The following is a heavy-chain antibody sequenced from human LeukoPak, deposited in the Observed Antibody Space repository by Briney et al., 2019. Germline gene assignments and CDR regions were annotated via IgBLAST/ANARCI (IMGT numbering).Heavy chain of an antibody. CDR3: ARGHIVVVTAQLNWFDP. J-gene: IGHJ5*02. D-gene: IGHD2-21*02. CDR1: GGSISSGDYY. CDR2: IYYSGST. Sequence: PSQTLSLTCTVSGGSISSGDYYWSWIRQPPGKGLEWIGYIYYSGSTYYNPSLKSRVTISVDPSKNQFSLKLSSVTAADTAVYCCARGHIVVVTAQLNWFDPWGQGTLVTVSS. V-gene: IGHV4-30-4*01.